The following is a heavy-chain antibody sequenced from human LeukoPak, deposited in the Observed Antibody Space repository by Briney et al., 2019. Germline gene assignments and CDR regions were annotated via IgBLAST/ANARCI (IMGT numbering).Heavy chain of an antibody. D-gene: IGHD4-17*01. CDR3: ARPTTVGSLFDY. Sequence: PGGSLRLSCAASGFTFSDYWMSWVRQAPGKGLEWVANVKQDGSEEFYVDSVKGRFTISRDNAKNSLYLQMNSLRVEDTAVYYCARPTTVGSLFDYWGQGTLVAVSS. CDR2: VKQDGSEE. J-gene: IGHJ4*02. V-gene: IGHV3-7*01. CDR1: GFTFSDYW.